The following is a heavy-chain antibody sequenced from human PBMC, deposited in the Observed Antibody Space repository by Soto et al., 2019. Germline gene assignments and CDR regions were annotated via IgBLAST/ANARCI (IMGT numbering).Heavy chain of an antibody. CDR2: TSYDGGNK. CDR3: ARDRFTIFGVIRYGMDV. Sequence: LRLSCAASGFTFSSYAMHWVRQAPGKGLEWVAVTSYDGGNKYYADSVKGRFTISRDNSKNTLYLQMDSLRAEDTAVYYCARDRFTIFGVIRYGMDVWGQGTTVTVSS. CDR1: GFTFSSYA. D-gene: IGHD3-3*01. J-gene: IGHJ6*02. V-gene: IGHV3-30-3*01.